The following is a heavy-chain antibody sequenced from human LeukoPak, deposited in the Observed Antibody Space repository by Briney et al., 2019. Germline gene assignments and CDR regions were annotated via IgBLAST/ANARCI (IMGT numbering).Heavy chain of an antibody. V-gene: IGHV3-7*01. CDR2: IKEDGSEK. CDR1: GFIFTTYW. Sequence: RPGGSLRLYCAASGFIFTTYWMNWVRQAPGKGLEWVANIKEDGSEKYYVDSVKGRFTIARDNAKNSLYLQMNSLKAEDTAVYYCARIGDASGSYYRHSDYWGQGTLVTVSS. J-gene: IGHJ4*02. D-gene: IGHD3-10*01. CDR3: ARIGDASGSYYRHSDY.